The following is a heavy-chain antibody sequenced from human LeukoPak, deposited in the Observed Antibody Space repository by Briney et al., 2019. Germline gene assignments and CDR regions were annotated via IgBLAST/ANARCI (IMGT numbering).Heavy chain of an antibody. J-gene: IGHJ4*02. CDR1: AFTFSNYA. CDR3: AKSNGGVTDPFDY. V-gene: IGHV3-23*01. CDR2: ISGSGSST. Sequence: GGSLRLSCAASAFTFSNYAIAWVRQAPGKGLEWVSAISGSGSSTYYADSVKGRFTISRDNSKSTLYLQMNSLRAEDTAVYYCAKSNGGVTDPFDYWGQGTLVTVSS. D-gene: IGHD3-16*01.